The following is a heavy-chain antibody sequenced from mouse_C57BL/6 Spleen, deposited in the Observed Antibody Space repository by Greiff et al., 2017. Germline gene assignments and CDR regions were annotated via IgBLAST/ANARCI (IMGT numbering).Heavy chain of an antibody. V-gene: IGHV1-39*01. CDR1: GYSFTDYY. CDR2: IYPNYGTT. Sequence: VQLQQSGPELVKPGASVKISCKASGYSFTDYYMNWVKQRHGQSLEWIGEIYPNYGTTNYNQKFKGKATLTVDQSSSTAYMQLSSLTSEDSAVYYGARGGGEYFDGWGTGTTVTVSS. CDR3: ARGGGEYFDG. J-gene: IGHJ1*03.